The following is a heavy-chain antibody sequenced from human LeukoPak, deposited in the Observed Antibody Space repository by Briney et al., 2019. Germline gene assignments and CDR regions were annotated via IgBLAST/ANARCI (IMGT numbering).Heavy chain of an antibody. J-gene: IGHJ4*02. V-gene: IGHV4-59*01. CDR1: GGSISSYY. D-gene: IGHD5-18*01. CDR3: ARENDRYGRIDY. CDR2: VSYSGST. Sequence: PAETLSLTCTVSGGSISSYYWSWVRQPPGKGLEWIGYVSYSGSTDYNPSLKSRVIISIDTSKNQFSLRLSSVTAADTAVYYCARENDRYGRIDYWGQGTQVTVSS.